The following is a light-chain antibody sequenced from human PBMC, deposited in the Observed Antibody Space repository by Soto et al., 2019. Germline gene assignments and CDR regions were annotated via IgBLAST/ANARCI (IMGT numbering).Light chain of an antibody. CDR3: QHYNNWPIT. J-gene: IGKJ5*01. Sequence: EIVMTQSPASLSVSPGESVTLSCRASQSVASNLAWYQQKPGQAPRLLIYGTSTRATGVPARFSGSGSGTDFTLTISSLQAADFAVYHCQHYNNWPITFGQGTRPEI. V-gene: IGKV3-15*01. CDR1: QSVASN. CDR2: GTS.